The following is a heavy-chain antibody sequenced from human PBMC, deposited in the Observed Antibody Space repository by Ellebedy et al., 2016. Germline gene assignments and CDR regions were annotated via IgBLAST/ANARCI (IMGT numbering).Heavy chain of an antibody. CDR1: GGTFSSYA. D-gene: IGHD2-2*01. CDR3: ARAPCSSTSCYPYYYYGMDV. Sequence: ASVKVSCKASGGTFSSYAISWVRQAPGQGLEWMGRIIPILGIANYAQKFQGRVTITADKSTSTAYMELSSLSSEDTAVYYCARAPCSSTSCYPYYYYGMDVWGQGTTVTVSS. V-gene: IGHV1-69*04. CDR2: IIPILGIA. J-gene: IGHJ6*02.